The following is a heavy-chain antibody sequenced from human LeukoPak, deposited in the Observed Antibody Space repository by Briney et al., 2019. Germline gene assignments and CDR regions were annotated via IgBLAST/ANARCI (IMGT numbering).Heavy chain of an antibody. Sequence: QPGGSLRLSCTASGFPFIEYSMNSVRQAKRKGLEWISYIGIDSGNTKYADSVRGRFTISADKAKNSLYLQMNSLRVEDTAVYYCARDHNYAFDNWGRGTLVCVAS. J-gene: IGHJ4*02. CDR2: IGIDSGNT. CDR1: GFPFIEYS. D-gene: IGHD1-1*01. V-gene: IGHV3-48*01. CDR3: ARDHNYAFDN.